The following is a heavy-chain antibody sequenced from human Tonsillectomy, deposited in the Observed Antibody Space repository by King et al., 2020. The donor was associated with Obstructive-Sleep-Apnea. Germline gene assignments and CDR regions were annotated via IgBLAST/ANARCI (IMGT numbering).Heavy chain of an antibody. CDR1: AGSVSSSDW. J-gene: IGHJ4*02. CDR2: IYHGGST. Sequence: VQLQESGPGLVKPSGTLSLTCAVSAGSVSSSDWWSWVRQPPGKGLEWIGEIYHGGSTNYNPSLKSRVTISVDTSKNQFSLKLSSVTAADTAVYYCARVQLRYFFDYWGQGTLVTVSS. CDR3: ARVQLRYFFDY. V-gene: IGHV4-4*02. D-gene: IGHD3-9*01.